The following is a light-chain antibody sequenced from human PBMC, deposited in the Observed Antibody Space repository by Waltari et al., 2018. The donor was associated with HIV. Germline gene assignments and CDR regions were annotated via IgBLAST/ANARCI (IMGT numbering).Light chain of an antibody. CDR1: SGHSRYG. V-gene: IGLV4-69*02. CDR2: VKYDGSH. CDR3: QTWGAGDHV. Sequence: QLMLTQSPSASASLGGSVTLTCTLDSGHSRYGIGWHQQQPEKGPRFLMRVKYDGSHIRGDWSPGRFSGSSSVAERYLTISRLRSEDEADYYCQTWGAGDHVFGGGTKLTVL. J-gene: IGLJ2*01.